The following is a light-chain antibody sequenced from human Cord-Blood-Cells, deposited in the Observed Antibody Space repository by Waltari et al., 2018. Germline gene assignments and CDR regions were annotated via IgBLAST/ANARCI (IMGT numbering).Light chain of an antibody. Sequence: QSDLTQPASVSGSPGQSITISGTGTSSDVGSYNTVSWYQQRPGKTPKLMIYEGSKRPSGVPTRFSGSKSGNTASLTISGLQAEDEADYYCCSSAGSRPWVFGGGTKLPVL. CDR3: CSSAGSRPWV. CDR2: EGS. J-gene: IGLJ3*02. CDR1: SSDVGSYNT. V-gene: IGLV2-23*01.